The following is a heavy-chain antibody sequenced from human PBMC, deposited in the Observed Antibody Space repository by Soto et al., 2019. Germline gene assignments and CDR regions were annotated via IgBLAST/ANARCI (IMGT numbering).Heavy chain of an antibody. Sequence: QVQLVQSGAEVKRPGASVKVSCKASGYTFTPHDINWVRQATGQGLEWMGRMNPNSGYIDFAQRFQGRLTMTTNTSISTAYMELSSLRSEDTAIYSCARGLYCSGGTCSDSWGQGTLVIVSS. CDR2: MNPNSGYI. CDR1: GYTFTPHD. J-gene: IGHJ4*02. CDR3: ARGLYCSGGTCSDS. D-gene: IGHD2-15*01. V-gene: IGHV1-8*01.